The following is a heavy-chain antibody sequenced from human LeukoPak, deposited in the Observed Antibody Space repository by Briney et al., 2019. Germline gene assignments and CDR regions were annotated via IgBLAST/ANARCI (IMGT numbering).Heavy chain of an antibody. CDR1: GFTFSNYG. J-gene: IGHJ4*02. Sequence: GGSLRLSCAASGFTFSNYGIHWVRQAPGKGLEWVAFIWYDGDTKYYVDSMKGRFTVSRDNSKNTLYLQMNSLRAEDTAVYYCARDRSEGYFDYWGQGTPVTVSS. CDR3: ARDRSEGYFDY. V-gene: IGHV3-33*01. CDR2: IWYDGDTK.